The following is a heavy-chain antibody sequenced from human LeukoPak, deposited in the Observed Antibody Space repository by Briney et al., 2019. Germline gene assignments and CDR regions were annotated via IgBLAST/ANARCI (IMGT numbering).Heavy chain of an antibody. CDR2: VSDSGRNT. D-gene: IGHD3-22*01. Sequence: PGGSLRLSCAASGFTFSSYSMNWVRQAPGKGLDWVSSVSDSGRNTYYADSVKGRFTISRDNSRNTLYLRMNSLRAEDTAVYYCAREYHDSSGYLDYWGQGTLVTVSS. J-gene: IGHJ4*02. CDR1: GFTFSSYS. CDR3: AREYHDSSGYLDY. V-gene: IGHV3-23*01.